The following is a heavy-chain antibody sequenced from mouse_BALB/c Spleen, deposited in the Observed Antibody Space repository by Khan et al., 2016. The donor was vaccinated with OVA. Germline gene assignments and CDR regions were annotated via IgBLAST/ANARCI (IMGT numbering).Heavy chain of an antibody. Sequence: EVQLQESGPGLVKPSQTVSLTCTVTGISITTGNYRWSWIRQFPGNKLEWIGYIYYSGTTTYNPSLTSRTTITRDTSKNQFFLEMNSLTAEDTATYYGARDKGGYCYWYFDVWGAGTTVTVSS. V-gene: IGHV3-5*02. D-gene: IGHD2-3*01. CDR3: ARDKGGYCYWYFDV. CDR2: IYYSGTT. CDR1: GISITTGNYR. J-gene: IGHJ1*01.